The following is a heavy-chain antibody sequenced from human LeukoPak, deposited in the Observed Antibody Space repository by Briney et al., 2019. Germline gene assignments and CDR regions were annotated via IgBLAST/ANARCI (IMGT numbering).Heavy chain of an antibody. D-gene: IGHD2-2*01. CDR2: IKVSGGAT. V-gene: IGHV1-46*01. CDR1: GYTFARFF. J-gene: IGHJ1*01. CDR3: AREGAPSQFPASEYLQP. Sequence: ASVKISCKASGYTFARFFMYWVRQAPGQGPEWMGRIKVSGGATDYAQKFQAGVTMTSDTSTNTVYMEMSNLRSDDTAVYYCAREGAPSQFPASEYLQPWGQGTLVIVSA.